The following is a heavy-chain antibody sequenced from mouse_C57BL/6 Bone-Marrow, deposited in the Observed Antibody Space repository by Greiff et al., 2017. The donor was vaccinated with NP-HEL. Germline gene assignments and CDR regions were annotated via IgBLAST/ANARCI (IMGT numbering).Heavy chain of an antibody. D-gene: IGHD1-1*01. Sequence: EVQVVESGPELVKPGASVKISCKASGYSFTGYFMNWVKRSHGKSLEWIGRINPYNGDTFYNQKFKGKATLTVDKSSSTAHMELLSLTSEDFAVYYCARDTTVSYYAMDYWGQGTSVTVSS. J-gene: IGHJ4*01. CDR3: ARDTTVSYYAMDY. CDR2: INPYNGDT. CDR1: GYSFTGYF. V-gene: IGHV1-37*01.